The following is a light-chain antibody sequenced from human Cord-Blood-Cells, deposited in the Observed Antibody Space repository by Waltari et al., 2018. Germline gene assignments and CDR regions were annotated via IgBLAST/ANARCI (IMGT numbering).Light chain of an antibody. Sequence: DIQMTQSPSSLSASVGDRVTITYQASQDISNYLSWYQQKPGKAPKLLIYDASNLETGVPSRFSGSGSGTDFTFTINSLQPEDIATYYCQQYDNLPPYTFGQGTKLEIK. V-gene: IGKV1-33*01. CDR3: QQYDNLPPYT. CDR1: QDISNY. J-gene: IGKJ2*01. CDR2: DAS.